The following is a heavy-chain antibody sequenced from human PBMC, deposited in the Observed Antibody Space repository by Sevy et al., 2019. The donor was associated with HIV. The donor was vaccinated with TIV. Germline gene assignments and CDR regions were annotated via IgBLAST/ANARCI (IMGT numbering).Heavy chain of an antibody. J-gene: IGHJ4*02. Sequence: GGSLRLSCAASGFTFSDYYMSWIRQAPGKGLEWVSYISSSGSTIYYADSVKGRFTISRDNAKNSLYLQMNSLRAEDTAVYYCAREGPPPSLGNWNYVVEIDYWGQGTLVTVSS. V-gene: IGHV3-11*04. CDR1: GFTFSDYY. D-gene: IGHD1-7*01. CDR3: AREGPPPSLGNWNYVVEIDY. CDR2: ISSSGSTI.